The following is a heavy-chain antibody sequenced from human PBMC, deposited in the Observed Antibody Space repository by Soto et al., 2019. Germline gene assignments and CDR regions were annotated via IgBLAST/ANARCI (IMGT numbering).Heavy chain of an antibody. CDR2: IYHSGST. Sequence: SETLSLTCAVSGGSISSSNWWRWVRQPPGKGLEWIGEIYHSGSTNYNPSLKSRVTISVDKSKNQFSLKLSSVTAADTAVYYCARALVATTNYYYYGMDVWGQGTTVTVSS. J-gene: IGHJ6*02. D-gene: IGHD5-12*01. CDR1: GGSISSSNW. CDR3: ARALVATTNYYYYGMDV. V-gene: IGHV4-4*02.